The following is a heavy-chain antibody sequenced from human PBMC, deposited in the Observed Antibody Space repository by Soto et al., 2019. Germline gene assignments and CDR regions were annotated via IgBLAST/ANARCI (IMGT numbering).Heavy chain of an antibody. CDR1: GGSFSGYY. CDR3: ARMVRMFLMTTVTTSLDY. CDR2: INHSGST. J-gene: IGHJ4*02. V-gene: IGHV4-34*01. D-gene: IGHD4-4*01. Sequence: SETLSLTCAVYGGSFSGYYWSWIRQPPGKGLEWIGEINHSGSTNYNPSLKSRVTISVDTSKNQFSLKLSSVTAADTAVYYCARMVRMFLMTTVTTSLDYWGQGTLVTVSS.